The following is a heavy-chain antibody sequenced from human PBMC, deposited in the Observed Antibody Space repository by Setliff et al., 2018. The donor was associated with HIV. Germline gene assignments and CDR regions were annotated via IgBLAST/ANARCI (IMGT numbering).Heavy chain of an antibody. D-gene: IGHD2-21*01. CDR3: ARGGPARVALLYWFDP. CDR1: GYNFVGYG. Sequence: ASVKVSCKASGYNFVGYGINWLRQAPGQGLELMGWINTYNGNTKYGQKFQGSVTMTTDTSTSTVYMELRNLRSDDTAVYFCARGGPARVALLYWFDPWGQGTLVTVSS. V-gene: IGHV1-18*01. J-gene: IGHJ5*02. CDR2: INTYNGNT.